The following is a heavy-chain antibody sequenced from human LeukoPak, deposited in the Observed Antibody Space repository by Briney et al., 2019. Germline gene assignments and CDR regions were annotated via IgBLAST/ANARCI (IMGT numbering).Heavy chain of an antibody. Sequence: ASVKVSCKVSGYTLTELSMHWVRQAPGKGLEWMGGFDPGDGETIYAQKFQGRVTMTEDTSTDTAYMELSSLRSEDTAVYYCATGLDSSGWYYAFDIWGQGTMVTVSS. CDR2: FDPGDGET. D-gene: IGHD6-19*01. CDR1: GYTLTELS. CDR3: ATGLDSSGWYYAFDI. V-gene: IGHV1-24*01. J-gene: IGHJ3*02.